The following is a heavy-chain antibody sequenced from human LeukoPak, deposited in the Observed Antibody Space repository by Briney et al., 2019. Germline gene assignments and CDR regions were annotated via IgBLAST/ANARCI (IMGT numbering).Heavy chain of an antibody. J-gene: IGHJ2*01. CDR3: ARDSSGNHWYFDL. D-gene: IGHD3-22*01. CDR1: GYTFTSYY. CDR2: INPSGGST. Sequence: ASVKVSCKASGYTFTSYYMHWVRQAPGQGLEWMGIINPSGGSTSYAQKFQGRVTMTRDTSTSTVYMELSSVRSEDTAVYYCARDSSGNHWYFDLWGRGTLVTVSS. V-gene: IGHV1-46*01.